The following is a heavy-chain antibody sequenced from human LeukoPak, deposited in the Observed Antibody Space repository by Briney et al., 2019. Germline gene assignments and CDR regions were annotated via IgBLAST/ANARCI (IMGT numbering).Heavy chain of an antibody. CDR1: GGSISSYY. CDR3: ARYYYYGSGSYYKQGYYFDY. CDR2: IYYSGST. V-gene: IGHV4-59*01. Sequence: SETLSLTCTVSGGSISSYYWSWIRQPPGKGLEWIGYIYYSGSTNYNPSLKSRVTISVDTSKNQFPLKLSSVTAADTAVYYCARYYYYGSGSYYKQGYYFDYWGQGTLVTVSS. D-gene: IGHD3-10*01. J-gene: IGHJ4*02.